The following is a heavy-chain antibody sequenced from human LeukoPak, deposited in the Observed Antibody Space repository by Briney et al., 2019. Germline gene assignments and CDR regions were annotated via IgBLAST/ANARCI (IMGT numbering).Heavy chain of an antibody. Sequence: SETLSLTCTVSGGSISSSSYYWGWIRQPPGKGLEWIGSIYYSGSTYYNPSLKSRVTMSVDTSKNQFSLKLSSVTAADTAVYYCARGMYIAAAQYGYWGQGTLVTVSS. D-gene: IGHD6-13*01. CDR2: IYYSGST. J-gene: IGHJ4*02. CDR1: GGSISSSSYY. V-gene: IGHV4-39*07. CDR3: ARGMYIAAAQYGY.